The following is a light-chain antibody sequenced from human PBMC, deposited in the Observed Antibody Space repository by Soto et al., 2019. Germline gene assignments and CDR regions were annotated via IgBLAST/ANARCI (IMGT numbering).Light chain of an antibody. V-gene: IGKV1-5*03. Sequence: DVQLTQSPSTLSGSVGDGVTITCRASQTIGSTLAWYQQKPGKAPKLLIYKASTLTSGVPSRFSASGSGTEFTLTISSLQPDDFATYYCQQYNSYSEAFGQGTKVDI. CDR2: KAS. J-gene: IGKJ1*01. CDR3: QQYNSYSEA. CDR1: QTIGST.